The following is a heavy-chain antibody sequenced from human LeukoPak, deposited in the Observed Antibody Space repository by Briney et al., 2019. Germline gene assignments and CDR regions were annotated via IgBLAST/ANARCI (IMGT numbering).Heavy chain of an antibody. CDR1: XYTFTXXY. J-gene: IGHJ3*02. V-gene: IGHV1-46*01. CDR3: ARKAYCSSTSCYAFDI. CDR2: INPSGGST. Sequence: VRVSXXXXXYTFTXXYMHWVRQXPGQGLEWMGVINPSGGSTSYAQKFQGRVTMTRDTSTSTVYMELSSLRSEDTAVYYCARKAYCSSTSCYAFDIWGQGTMVTVSS. D-gene: IGHD2-2*01.